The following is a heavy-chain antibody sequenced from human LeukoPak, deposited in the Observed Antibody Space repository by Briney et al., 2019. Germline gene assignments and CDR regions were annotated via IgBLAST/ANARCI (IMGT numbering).Heavy chain of an antibody. J-gene: IGHJ2*01. CDR3: ARSLANYGGKVVGDWYFDL. CDR1: GGSISSGSYY. V-gene: IGHV4-61*02. D-gene: IGHD4-23*01. Sequence: SETLSLTCTVSGGSISSGSYYWSWIRQPAGKGLEWIGRIYTSGSTNYNPSPKRRVTISVDTSKNQFSLKLSSVTAADTAVYYCARSLANYGGKVVGDWYFDLWGRGTLVTVSS. CDR2: IYTSGST.